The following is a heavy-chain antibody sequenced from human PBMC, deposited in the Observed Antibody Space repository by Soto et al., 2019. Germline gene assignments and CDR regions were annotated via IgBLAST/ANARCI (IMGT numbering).Heavy chain of an antibody. V-gene: IGHV3-30*18. CDR3: AKEGGLSGGYYISSSYYFDY. D-gene: IGHD1-26*01. J-gene: IGHJ4*02. CDR1: GFNFSSYG. CDR2: ISYDGSNT. Sequence: GGSLRLSCVASGFNFSSYGMHWVRQDPGKGLERVAIISYDGSNTYYADSVKGRFTISRDNSKNTLYLQMNSLRAEDTSVYYCAKEGGLSGGYYISSSYYFDYWGQGTLVTVSS.